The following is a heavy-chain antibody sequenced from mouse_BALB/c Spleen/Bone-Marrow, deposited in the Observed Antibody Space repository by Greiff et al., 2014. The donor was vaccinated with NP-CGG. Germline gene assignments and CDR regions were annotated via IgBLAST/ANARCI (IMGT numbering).Heavy chain of an antibody. V-gene: IGHV3-6*02. Sequence: EVKLEESGPGLVKPSQSLSLTCSVTGYSITSGYYWNWIRQFPGNKLEWMGYISYDGSNNYNPSLKNRISITRDTSMNQFFLKLNSVTTEDTATYYCAKGGIYLMDYWGQGTSVTVSS. CDR2: ISYDGSN. CDR3: AKGGIYLMDY. CDR1: GYSITSGYY. J-gene: IGHJ4*01. D-gene: IGHD5-5*01.